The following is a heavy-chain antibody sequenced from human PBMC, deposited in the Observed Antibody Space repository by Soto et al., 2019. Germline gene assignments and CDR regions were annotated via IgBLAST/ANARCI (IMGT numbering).Heavy chain of an antibody. Sequence: VQLLESGGGLVQPGGSLRISCAATGFNFNSNGMTWVRQAPEKGLEWVAIISKNSDSTFYADSVKGRFTVSRDNSKNTLYLQMNSLKAEDTATYYCVKDNNWDEPGWGQGTLVTVSA. CDR2: ISKNSDST. V-gene: IGHV3-23*01. D-gene: IGHD1-26*01. CDR3: VKDNNWDEPG. CDR1: GFNFNSNG. J-gene: IGHJ4*02.